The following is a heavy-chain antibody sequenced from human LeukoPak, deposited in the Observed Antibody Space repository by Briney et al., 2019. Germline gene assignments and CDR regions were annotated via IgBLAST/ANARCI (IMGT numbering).Heavy chain of an antibody. CDR2: MNPNSGNT. J-gene: IGHJ4*02. CDR1: GYTFTSYD. V-gene: IGHV1-8*01. CDR3: ATDRNPLYYGDYSNFDY. D-gene: IGHD4-17*01. Sequence: GASVKVSCKASGYTFTSYDINWVRQATGQGLEWMGWMNPNSGNTGYAQKFQGRVTMTEDTSTDTAYMELSSLRSEDTAVYYCATDRNPLYYGDYSNFDYWGQGTLVTVSS.